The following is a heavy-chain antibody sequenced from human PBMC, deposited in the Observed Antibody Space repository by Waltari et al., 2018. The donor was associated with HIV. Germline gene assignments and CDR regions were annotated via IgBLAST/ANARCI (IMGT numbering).Heavy chain of an antibody. Sequence: QVQLVESGGGVVQPGRSLRLSCAASGLLVSDYTMHWVRQAPGKGLEWVAVISKAGTKKYYAYAVKGRFTISRDNSNNALYLQMNSLTVEDTAVYYCARGIYCGSDCYSGLDSWGQGSLVTVSS. J-gene: IGHJ4*02. V-gene: IGHV3-30-3*01. D-gene: IGHD2-21*02. CDR3: ARGIYCGSDCYSGLDS. CDR1: GLLVSDYT. CDR2: ISKAGTKK.